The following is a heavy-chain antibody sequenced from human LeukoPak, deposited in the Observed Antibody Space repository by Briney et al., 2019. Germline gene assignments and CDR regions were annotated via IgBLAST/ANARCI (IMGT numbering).Heavy chain of an antibody. CDR3: AKDAPFDY. V-gene: IGHV3-30*18. Sequence: GGSLRLSCTASGFTFSSYGMHWVRQAPGKGLEWVAVISYDGSNKYYADSVKGRFTISRDNSKNTLYLQMNSLRAEDTAVYYCAKDAPFDYWGQGTLVTVSS. CDR2: ISYDGSNK. CDR1: GFTFSSYG. J-gene: IGHJ4*02.